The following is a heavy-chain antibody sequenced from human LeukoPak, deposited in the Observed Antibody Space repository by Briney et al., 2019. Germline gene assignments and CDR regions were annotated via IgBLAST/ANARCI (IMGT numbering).Heavy chain of an antibody. CDR1: GFTFSSYG. V-gene: IGHV3-30*02. CDR3: ATEGPGYSSSWYSDFDY. D-gene: IGHD6-13*01. Sequence: GGSLRLSCAASGFTFSSYGMHWVRQAPGKGLEWVAFIRYDGSNKYYADSVKGRFTISRDNSKNTLYLQMSSLRAEDTAVYYCATEGPGYSSSWYSDFDYWGQGTLVTVSS. J-gene: IGHJ4*02. CDR2: IRYDGSNK.